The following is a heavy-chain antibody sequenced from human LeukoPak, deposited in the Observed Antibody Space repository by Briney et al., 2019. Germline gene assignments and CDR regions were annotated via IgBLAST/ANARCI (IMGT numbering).Heavy chain of an antibody. CDR3: ARVSPADDILTGYSFDY. D-gene: IGHD3-9*01. CDR1: GFTFSSYE. V-gene: IGHV3-48*03. CDR2: ISSSGSTI. Sequence: PGGSLRLSCAASGFTFSSYEMNWVRQAPGKGLEWVSYISSSGSTIYYADSVKGRFTISRDNAKNSLYLQMNSLRAEDTAVYYCARVSPADDILTGYSFDYWGQGTLVTVSS. J-gene: IGHJ4*02.